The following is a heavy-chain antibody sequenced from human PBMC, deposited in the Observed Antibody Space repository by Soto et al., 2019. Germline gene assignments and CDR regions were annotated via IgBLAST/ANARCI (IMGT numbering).Heavy chain of an antibody. CDR3: ARKLGRTPSNWLDV. J-gene: IGHJ5*02. CDR1: GVTFSSYA. V-gene: IGHV1-69*13. D-gene: IGHD7-27*01. Sequence: SVKVSCKASGVTFSSYAISWVPQAPGQRVEWMGGIIPIFGTANYAQKFQGRVTITADESTSTAYMELSSLRSEDKAVYYCARKLGRTPSNWLDVWGQGTLVPVSS. CDR2: IIPIFGTA.